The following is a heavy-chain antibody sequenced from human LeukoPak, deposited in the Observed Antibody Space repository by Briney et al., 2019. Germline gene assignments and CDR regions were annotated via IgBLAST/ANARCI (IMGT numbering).Heavy chain of an antibody. CDR2: INPDGRDT. Sequence: GGSLRLSCVVSGFAFSRCWMNWVRQAPGKGLEWVAHINPDGRDTYYVDSVKGRFTISRDNAQNSMYLQMNSLRVEDTAVYYCTSWGDTTAEYFQRWGQGTLVTVSS. CDR3: TSWGDTTAEYFQR. V-gene: IGHV3-7*01. CDR1: GFAFSRCW. J-gene: IGHJ1*01. D-gene: IGHD2-21*02.